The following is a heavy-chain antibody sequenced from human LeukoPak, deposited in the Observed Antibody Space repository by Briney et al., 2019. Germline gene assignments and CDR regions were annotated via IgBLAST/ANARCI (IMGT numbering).Heavy chain of an antibody. D-gene: IGHD3-3*01. J-gene: IGHJ3*02. CDR2: ISGSGSGSST. CDR3: AKDKTYDDFWSGHDAFDI. CDR1: GFTFSSSA. V-gene: IGHV3-23*01. Sequence: GGSLRLSCAASGFTFSSSAMSWVRQAPGKGLEWVSTISGSGSGSSTYYADSVKGRFTISRDISKNTLYLQMKSLRAGDTAVYYCAKDKTYDDFWSGHDAFDIWGQGTMVTVSS.